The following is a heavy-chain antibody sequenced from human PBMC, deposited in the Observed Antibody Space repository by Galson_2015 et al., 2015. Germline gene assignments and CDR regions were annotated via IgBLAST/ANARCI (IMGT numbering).Heavy chain of an antibody. CDR2: FIPIVDTA. Sequence: SVKVSCKASGGSFASDAVSWVRQAPGHGPEWMGGFIPIVDTANYAQKFQGRVTITADESTSTAYMELNSLTSEDTAVYYCAKGSSSAWTYCKYWGQGTPVTVSS. CDR3: AKGSSSAWTYCKY. V-gene: IGHV1-69*13. CDR1: GGSFASDA. D-gene: IGHD6-13*01. J-gene: IGHJ4*02.